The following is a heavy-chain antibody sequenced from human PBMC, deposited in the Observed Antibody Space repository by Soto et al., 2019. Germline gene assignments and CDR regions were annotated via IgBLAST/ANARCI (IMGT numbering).Heavy chain of an antibody. J-gene: IGHJ6*02. CDR2: IIPIFGTA. Sequence: VKVSCKASGGTFSSYAISWVRQAPGQGLEWMGGIIPIFGTANYAQKFQGRVTITADKSTSTAYMELSSLRSEDTTVYYCAREMLPGYYYYYYGMDVWGQGTTVTVSS. CDR3: AREMLPGYYYYYYGMDV. D-gene: IGHD7-27*01. CDR1: GGTFSSYA. V-gene: IGHV1-69*13.